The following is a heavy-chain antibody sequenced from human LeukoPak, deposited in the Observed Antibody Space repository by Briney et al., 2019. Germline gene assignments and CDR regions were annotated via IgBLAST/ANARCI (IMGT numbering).Heavy chain of an antibody. V-gene: IGHV3-53*01. D-gene: IGHD3-22*01. CDR3: ARWGYDSSGSYWDN. CDR1: GFSVSSNY. CDR2: IYSVSDT. J-gene: IGHJ4*02. Sequence: PGGSLRLSCAASGFSVSSNYMTWVRQAPGKGLQWVSVIYSVSDTFYADSVKGRFTISRDNSKNTVSLQMNSLRADDTAVYYRARWGYDSSGSYWDNWGQGTLVTVSS.